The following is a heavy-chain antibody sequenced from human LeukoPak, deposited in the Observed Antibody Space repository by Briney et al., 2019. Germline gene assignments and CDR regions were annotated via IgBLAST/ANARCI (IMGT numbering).Heavy chain of an antibody. Sequence: ASVKVSCKASGYTFTGYYLHWVRQAPGQGLEWMGWINPNSGGTNYAQKFQGRVTMTRDTSISTAYMELSRLRSDDTAVYYCAKVLYSSGWYDHYYYYMDVWGKGTTVTISS. V-gene: IGHV1-2*02. D-gene: IGHD6-19*01. CDR3: AKVLYSSGWYDHYYYYMDV. CDR1: GYTFTGYY. CDR2: INPNSGGT. J-gene: IGHJ6*03.